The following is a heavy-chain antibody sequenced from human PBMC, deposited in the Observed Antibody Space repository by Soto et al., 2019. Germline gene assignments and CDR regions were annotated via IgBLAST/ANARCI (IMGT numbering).Heavy chain of an antibody. CDR2: IATYNSNK. CDR3: ARGLRGVVNWFDP. D-gene: IGHD3-10*01. V-gene: IGHV1-18*01. CDR1: GDTFTNFC. J-gene: IGHJ5*02. Sequence: ASVKVSCKTSGDTFTNFCLSWLRQAPGQGLEWMGWIATYNSNKNYAQKFQGRLTLTTDTSTSTGYKELKSLEYDDTAVYYCARGLRGVVNWFDPWGQGTLVTVSS.